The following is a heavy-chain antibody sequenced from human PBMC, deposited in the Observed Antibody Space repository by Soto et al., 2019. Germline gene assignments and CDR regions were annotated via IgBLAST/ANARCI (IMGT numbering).Heavy chain of an antibody. Sequence: QVQLVQSGAEVKKPGASVKVSCKASGYTFTGYYMHWVRQAPGQGLEWMGWINPNSGGTNYAQKFQGRVTMTRDTSISTAYMELSRLRSDDTAVYYSARGGSCSGWYCYFDYWGQGTLVTVSS. V-gene: IGHV1-2*02. CDR1: GYTFTGYY. CDR3: ARGGSCSGWYCYFDY. CDR2: INPNSGGT. J-gene: IGHJ4*02. D-gene: IGHD6-19*01.